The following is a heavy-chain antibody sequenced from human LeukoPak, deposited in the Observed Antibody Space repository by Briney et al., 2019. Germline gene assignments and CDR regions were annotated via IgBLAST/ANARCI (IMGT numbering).Heavy chain of an antibody. V-gene: IGHV4-31*03. D-gene: IGHD5-18*01. CDR2: IYYSGST. J-gene: IGHJ4*02. CDR3: AREAVVNWSFDY. Sequence: SETLSLTCTVSGGSISSGGYYWSWIRQHPGKGLEWIGYIYYSGSTYYNPSLKSRFTISVDTSKNQFSLKLSSVTAADTAVYYCAREAVVNWSFDYWGQGTLVTVSS. CDR1: GGSISSGGYY.